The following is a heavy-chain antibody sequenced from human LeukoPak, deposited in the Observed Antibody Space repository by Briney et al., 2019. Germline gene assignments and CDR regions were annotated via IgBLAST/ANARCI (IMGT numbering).Heavy chain of an antibody. J-gene: IGHJ1*01. D-gene: IGHD3-22*01. CDR2: IYSAKTT. CDR3: AREVFKSSPQYDSQ. CDR1: GASISRSY. Sequence: SETLSLTCTVSGASISRSYWSWIRQFPGKELQWIGYIYSAKTTIYNPSLNSRATIPADTSNNRVSLHLTSVTAADTAVYFCAREVFKSSPQYDSQWGQGTLVTVTS. V-gene: IGHV4-4*08.